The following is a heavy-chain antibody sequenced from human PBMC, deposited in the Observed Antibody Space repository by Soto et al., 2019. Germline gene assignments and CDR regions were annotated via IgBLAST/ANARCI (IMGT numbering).Heavy chain of an antibody. CDR2: INPNSGGT. CDR1: GYTFTGYY. CDR3: ARDPSRGYSYGSDAFDI. J-gene: IGHJ3*02. V-gene: IGHV1-2*04. Sequence: ASVEVSCKXSGYTFTGYYMHWVRQAPGQGLEWMGWINPNSGGTNYAQKFQGWVTMTRDTSISTAYMELSRLRSDDTAVYYCARDPSRGYSYGSDAFDIWGQGTMVTVSS. D-gene: IGHD5-18*01.